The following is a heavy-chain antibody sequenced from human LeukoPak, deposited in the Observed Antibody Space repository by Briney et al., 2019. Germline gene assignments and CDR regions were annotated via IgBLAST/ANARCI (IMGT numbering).Heavy chain of an antibody. CDR1: GGSISTYY. Sequence: TSETLSLTCTVSGGSISTYYWSWIRQPPGKGLEWIGNIDYSGSTNYNPSLKSRVTISVDTSKNQFSLKLSSVTAADTAVYYCARGRRANGRRDAFDIWGQGTMVIVSP. CDR3: ARGRRANGRRDAFDI. J-gene: IGHJ3*02. V-gene: IGHV4-59*01. CDR2: IDYSGST.